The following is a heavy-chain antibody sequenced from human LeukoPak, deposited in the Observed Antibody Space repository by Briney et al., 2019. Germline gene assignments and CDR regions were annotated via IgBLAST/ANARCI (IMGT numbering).Heavy chain of an antibody. D-gene: IGHD1-26*01. CDR3: ARDSRELRGDNWFDP. Sequence: SVKVSCKASGGTFSSYATSWVRQAPGQGLEWMGGIIPIFGTANYAQKFQGRVTITTDESTSTAYMELSSLRSEDTAVYYCARDSRELRGDNWFDPWGQGTLVTVSS. CDR1: GGTFSSYA. CDR2: IIPIFGTA. J-gene: IGHJ5*02. V-gene: IGHV1-69*05.